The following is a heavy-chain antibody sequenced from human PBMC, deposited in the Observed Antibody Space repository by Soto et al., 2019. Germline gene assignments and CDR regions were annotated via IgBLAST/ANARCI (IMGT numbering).Heavy chain of an antibody. CDR1: GGTISSGGYC. CDR3: ARVLIIMVRGVIMNWFDP. D-gene: IGHD3-10*01. CDR2: IYYSGST. J-gene: IGHJ5*02. V-gene: IGHV4-31*03. Sequence: QVQLQESDPGLVKPSQTLSLTCTVSGGTISSGGYCWSWIRQHPGKGLEWIGYIYYSGSTYYNPSLMSRVTISVDTSKNQFSLKLSSVTAADTAVYYCARVLIIMVRGVIMNWFDPWGQGTLVTVSS.